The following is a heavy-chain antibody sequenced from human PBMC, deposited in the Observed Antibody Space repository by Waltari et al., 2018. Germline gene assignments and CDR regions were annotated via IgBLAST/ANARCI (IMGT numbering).Heavy chain of an antibody. Sequence: QVQLVESGGGVVQPGRSLRLSCAASGFTFSSYGMHWVRPAPGKGLEWVAVIWYDGSNKYYADSVKGRFTISRDNSKNTLYLQMNSLRAEDTAVYYCARTPRFLEGGYFDYWGQGTLVTVSS. V-gene: IGHV3-33*01. CDR1: GFTFSSYG. D-gene: IGHD3-3*01. J-gene: IGHJ4*02. CDR2: IWYDGSNK. CDR3: ARTPRFLEGGYFDY.